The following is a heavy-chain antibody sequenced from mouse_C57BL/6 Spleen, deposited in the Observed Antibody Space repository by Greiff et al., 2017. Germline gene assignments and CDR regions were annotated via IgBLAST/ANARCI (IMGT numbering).Heavy chain of an antibody. D-gene: IGHD1-1*01. V-gene: IGHV1-76*01. J-gene: IGHJ2*01. CDR2: IYPGSGNT. CDR3: AREDYGSVDY. Sequence: QVQLKQSGAELVRPGASVKLSCKASGYTFTDYYINWVKQRPGQGLEWIARIYPGSGNTYYNEKFKGKATLTAEKSSSTAYMQLSSLTSEDSAVYFCAREDYGSVDYWGQGTTLTVSS. CDR1: GYTFTDYY.